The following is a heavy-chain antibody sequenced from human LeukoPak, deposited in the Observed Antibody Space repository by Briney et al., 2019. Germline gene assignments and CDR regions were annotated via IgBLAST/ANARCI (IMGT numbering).Heavy chain of an antibody. D-gene: IGHD2-2*01. J-gene: IGHJ5*02. V-gene: IGHV4-59*12. CDR2: IYYSGST. CDR3: ARAGLVLGYCSSTSCYAWFDP. CDR1: GGSISSYY. Sequence: SETLSLTCTVSGGSISSYYWSWIRQPPGKGLEWIGYIYYSGSTNYNPSLKSRVTMPVDTSKNQFSLKLSSVTAADTAVYYCARAGLVLGYCSSTSCYAWFDPWGQGTLVTVSS.